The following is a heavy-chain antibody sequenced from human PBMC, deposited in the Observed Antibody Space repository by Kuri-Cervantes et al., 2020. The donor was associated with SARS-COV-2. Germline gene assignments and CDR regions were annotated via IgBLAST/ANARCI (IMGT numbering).Heavy chain of an antibody. V-gene: IGHV2-70*01. CDR2: IDWDDDK. D-gene: IGHD1-26*01. CDR3: ARAVGATTDY. J-gene: IGHJ4*02. CDR1: GFSLSTSGMC. Sequence: SGLTLVKPTQTYTLTCTFSGFSLSTSGMCVSWIRQPTGKALEWLSLIDWDDDKYYSTSLKTRLTISKDTSKNQVVPTMTNMYPVDTATYYFARAVGATTDYWGQGTLVTVSS.